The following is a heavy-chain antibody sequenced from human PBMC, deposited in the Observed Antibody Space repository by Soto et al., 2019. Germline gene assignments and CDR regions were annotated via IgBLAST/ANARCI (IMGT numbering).Heavy chain of an antibody. CDR3: ARTLLTDSIVYYYGMDV. Sequence: ASVNVSCKSSGGTFSSYAISGVRQAPGQGLEWMGGIIPIFGTANYAQKFQGRVTITADDSPSPEYMELSGLSSADKDVYYCARTLLTDSIVYYYGMDVWGQGTMVTVSS. CDR2: IIPIFGTA. CDR1: GGTFSSYA. D-gene: IGHD2-15*01. J-gene: IGHJ6*02. V-gene: IGHV1-69*13.